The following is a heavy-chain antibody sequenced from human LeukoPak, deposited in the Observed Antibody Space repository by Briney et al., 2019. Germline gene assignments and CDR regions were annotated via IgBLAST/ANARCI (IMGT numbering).Heavy chain of an antibody. V-gene: IGHV4-59*01. CDR3: AGGNEWELLG. CDR1: GGSISSYY. D-gene: IGHD1-26*01. CDR2: IYYSGST. J-gene: IGHJ4*02. Sequence: PSETLSLTCTVSGGSISSYYWSWVRQPPGKGLEWIGYIYYSGSTNYNPSLKSRVTISVDTSKNQFSLKLSSVTAADTAVYYCAGGNEWELLGWGQGTLVTVSS.